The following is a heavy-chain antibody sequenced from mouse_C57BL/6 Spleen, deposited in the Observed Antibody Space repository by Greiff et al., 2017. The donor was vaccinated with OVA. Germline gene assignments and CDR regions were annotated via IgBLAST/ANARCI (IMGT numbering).Heavy chain of an antibody. Sequence: QVQLKQPGAELVKPGASVKLSCKASGYTFTSYWMHWVKQRPGQGLEWIGMIHPNSGSTNYNEKFKSKATLTVDKSSITAYMQLSSLTSEDSAVYCCASGLITFDYWGQGTTLTVSS. D-gene: IGHD1-1*01. CDR3: ASGLITFDY. V-gene: IGHV1-64*01. J-gene: IGHJ2*01. CDR1: GYTFTSYW. CDR2: IHPNSGST.